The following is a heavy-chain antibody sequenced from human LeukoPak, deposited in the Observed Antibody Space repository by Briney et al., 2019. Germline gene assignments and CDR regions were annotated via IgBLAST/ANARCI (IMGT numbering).Heavy chain of an antibody. CDR2: IKSNPDGATT. CDR3: TTVEMTTMIDY. V-gene: IGHV3-15*01. J-gene: IGHJ4*02. CDR1: GFTFSNAW. D-gene: IGHD5-24*01. Sequence: GGSLRLSCAASGFTFSNAWMSWVRQAPGKGLEWVGRIKSNPDGATTDYAAPVKGRFTISRDDSKNTLYLQMNGLKTEDTALYYCTTVEMTTMIDYWGQGTLVTVSS.